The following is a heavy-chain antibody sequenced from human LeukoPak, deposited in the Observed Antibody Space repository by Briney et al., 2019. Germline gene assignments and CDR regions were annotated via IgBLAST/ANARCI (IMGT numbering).Heavy chain of an antibody. V-gene: IGHV3-30*03. Sequence: PGGSLRLSCAVSGLTFSNAWMSWVRQAPGKGLEWVADVSYDGSKKFYADSVKGRFTISRDNSKNTVSLQMTNLRVEDTAVYYCASLWFGAEHDYWGQGTLVTVSS. CDR2: VSYDGSKK. CDR1: GLTFSNAW. CDR3: ASLWFGAEHDY. D-gene: IGHD3-10*01. J-gene: IGHJ4*02.